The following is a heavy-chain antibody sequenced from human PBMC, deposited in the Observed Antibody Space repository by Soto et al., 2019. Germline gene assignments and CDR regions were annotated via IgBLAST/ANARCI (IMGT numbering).Heavy chain of an antibody. V-gene: IGHV4-59*01. J-gene: IGHJ6*02. CDR2: IYYSGST. CDR3: ARGQRDMYYYYGMDV. Sequence: PSETLSLTCTVSGGSISSYYWSWIRQPPGKGLEWIGYIYYSGSTNYNPSLKSRVTISVDTSKNQFSLKLSSVTAADTAVYYCARGQRDMYYYYGMDVWGQGTTVTVSS. CDR1: GGSISSYY. D-gene: IGHD2-15*01.